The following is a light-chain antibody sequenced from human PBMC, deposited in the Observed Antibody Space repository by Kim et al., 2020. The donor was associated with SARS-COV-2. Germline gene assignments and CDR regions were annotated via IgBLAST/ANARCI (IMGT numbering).Light chain of an antibody. CDR1: QSVSSY. Sequence: EIVLTQSPATLSLSSGERATLSCRASQSVSSYLAWYQQKLGQAPRLLIFDASNRATGIPARFSGSGSGTDFTLTISSLEPEDFAVYYCQQRSSWPLTFGGGTKVDIK. CDR2: DAS. V-gene: IGKV3-11*01. J-gene: IGKJ4*01. CDR3: QQRSSWPLT.